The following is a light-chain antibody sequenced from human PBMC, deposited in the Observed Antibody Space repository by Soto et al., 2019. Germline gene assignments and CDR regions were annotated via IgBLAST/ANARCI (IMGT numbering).Light chain of an antibody. J-gene: IGLJ3*02. CDR1: TSNIGRNY. V-gene: IGLV1-47*01. CDR2: RNN. CDR3: AAWDDSLSGPV. Sequence: QSVLTQPPSASGTPGQRVTISCSGSTSNIGRNYVYWFQQLPGTAPKLLIYRNNQRPSGVPDRFSGSKSGTSASLAISWLRSEDEADYHCAAWDDSLSGPVFGGGTKLTVL.